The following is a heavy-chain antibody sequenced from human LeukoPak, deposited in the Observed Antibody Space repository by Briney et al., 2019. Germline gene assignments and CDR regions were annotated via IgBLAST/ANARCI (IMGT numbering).Heavy chain of an antibody. CDR3: ARVSSGYYYVGWFDP. Sequence: SETLSLTCTVSGGSISSYYWSWIRQPPGEGLEWIGYIYYSGSTNYNPSLKSRVTISVDTSKNQFSLKLSSVTAADTAVYYCARVSSGYYYVGWFDPWGQGTLVTVSS. CDR2: IYYSGST. CDR1: GGSISSYY. V-gene: IGHV4-59*01. D-gene: IGHD3-22*01. J-gene: IGHJ5*02.